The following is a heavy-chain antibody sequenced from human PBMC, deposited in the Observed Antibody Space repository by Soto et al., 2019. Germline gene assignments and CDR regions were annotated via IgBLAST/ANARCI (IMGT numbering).Heavy chain of an antibody. CDR1: GYTFTSYA. D-gene: IGHD5-12*01. Sequence: ASVKVSCKASGYTFTSYAMNWVRQAPGQGLEWMGWINTNTGNPTYAQGYTGRFVFSLDTSVSTAYLQICSLKAEDTAVYYCARGYELSYYYYYMDVWGKGTMVTVSS. CDR2: INTNTGNP. J-gene: IGHJ6*03. CDR3: ARGYELSYYYYYMDV. V-gene: IGHV7-4-1*01.